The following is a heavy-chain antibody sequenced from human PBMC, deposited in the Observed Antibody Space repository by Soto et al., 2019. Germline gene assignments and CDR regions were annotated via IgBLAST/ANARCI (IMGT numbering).Heavy chain of an antibody. Sequence: PSETLSLTCAVSGGSISSGGYSWSWIRQPPGKGLEWIGYIYHSGSTYYNPSLKSRVTISVDRSKNQFSLKLSSVTAADTAVYYCARAEGYYGSGSYLGWFDPWGQGTLVTVSS. CDR3: ARAEGYYGSGSYLGWFDP. V-gene: IGHV4-30-2*01. D-gene: IGHD3-10*01. CDR1: GGSISSGGYS. CDR2: IYHSGST. J-gene: IGHJ5*02.